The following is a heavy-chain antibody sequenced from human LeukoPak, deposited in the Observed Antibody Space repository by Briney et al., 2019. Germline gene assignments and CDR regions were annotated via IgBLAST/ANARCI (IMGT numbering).Heavy chain of an antibody. Sequence: SETLSLTCAVYGGSFSGYYWSWIRQPPGKGLEWIGSISHSGSTYYNPSLKSRVTISVDTSKNQFSLKLSSVTAADTAVYYCARGVYYYDSSGYADFFDYWGQGTLVTVSS. CDR1: GGSFSGYY. D-gene: IGHD3-22*01. V-gene: IGHV4-34*01. CDR3: ARGVYYYDSSGYADFFDY. J-gene: IGHJ4*02. CDR2: ISHSGST.